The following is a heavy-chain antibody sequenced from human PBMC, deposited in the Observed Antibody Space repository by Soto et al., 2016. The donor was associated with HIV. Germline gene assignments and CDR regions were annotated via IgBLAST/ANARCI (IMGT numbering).Heavy chain of an antibody. Sequence: QVQLQQWGAGLLKPSETLSLTCAVYGGSFSGHYWSWIRQPPGKGLEWIGEINHSGSTSYNPSLKSRVTISLDTSKNQFSLKLSSVTAADTAVYYCARGDPKNYYDSSAFDPWGQGPWSPSPQ. CDR2: INHSGST. D-gene: IGHD3-22*01. J-gene: IGHJ5*02. V-gene: IGHV4-34*01. CDR3: ARGDPKNYYDSSAFDP. CDR1: GGSFSGHY.